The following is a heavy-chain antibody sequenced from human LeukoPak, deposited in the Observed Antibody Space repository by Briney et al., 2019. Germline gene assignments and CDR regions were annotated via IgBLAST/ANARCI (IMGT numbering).Heavy chain of an antibody. D-gene: IGHD2-2*02. CDR2: IYYSGST. CDR1: GGSISSSSYY. J-gene: IGHJ4*02. V-gene: IGHV4-39*01. Sequence: SETLSLTCTVSGGSISSSSYYWGWIRQPPGKGLEWIGSIYYSGSTYYNPSLKSRVTISVDTSKNQFSLKLSSVTAADTAVYYCARVDGGVVPAAISSPHFDYWGQGTLVTVSS. CDR3: ARVDGGVVPAAISSPHFDY.